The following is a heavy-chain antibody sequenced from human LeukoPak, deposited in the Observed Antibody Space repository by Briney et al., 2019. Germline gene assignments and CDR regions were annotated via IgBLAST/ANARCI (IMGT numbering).Heavy chain of an antibody. CDR3: ARRRGIGLYYFDY. Sequence: SETLSLTCTVSGDSISTNNYYWTWIRQPPGKGLEWIGTIYYSVTTYYNPSLESRVTISVDTSRNQFSLRLSSVTAADTAVYYCARRRGIGLYYFDYWGQGALVTVSS. J-gene: IGHJ4*02. CDR1: GDSISTNNYY. V-gene: IGHV4-39*01. D-gene: IGHD6-19*01. CDR2: IYYSVTT.